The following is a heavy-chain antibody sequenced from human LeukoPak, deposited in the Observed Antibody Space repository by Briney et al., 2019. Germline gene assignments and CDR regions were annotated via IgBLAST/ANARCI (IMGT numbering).Heavy chain of an antibody. CDR3: ARDQRFLEWLLLD. D-gene: IGHD3-3*01. J-gene: IGHJ4*02. Sequence: ASVKVSCKTSGYIFAHNGISWVRQAPGQGPEWMGWISAYNGDTNYAQNFQGRVTMTRDTSTSTVYMELRSLRSEDTAVYYCARDQRFLEWLLLDWGQGTLVTVSS. CDR2: ISAYNGDT. CDR1: GYIFAHNG. V-gene: IGHV1-18*01.